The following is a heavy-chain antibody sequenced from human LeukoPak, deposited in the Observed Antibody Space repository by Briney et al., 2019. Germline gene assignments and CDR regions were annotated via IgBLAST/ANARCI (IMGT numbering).Heavy chain of an antibody. Sequence: GASGKVSCKASGYTFTNYGITWVRQAPGQGLEWMGWISPYNGNTNYPRKLQGRVTMTTDTSTSTAYMELRSLRSDDTALYYCATEGGWQPTDYGDHVYWGQGTLVTVSS. J-gene: IGHJ4*02. CDR2: ISPYNGNT. V-gene: IGHV1-18*01. CDR1: GYTFTNYG. D-gene: IGHD4-17*01. CDR3: ATEGGWQPTDYGDHVY.